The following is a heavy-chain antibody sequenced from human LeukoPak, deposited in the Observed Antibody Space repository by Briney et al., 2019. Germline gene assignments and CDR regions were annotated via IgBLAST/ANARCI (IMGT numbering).Heavy chain of an antibody. V-gene: IGHV6-1*01. D-gene: IGHD6-13*01. CDR1: GDSVSSNSAA. CDR2: TYYRATRYN. J-gene: IGHJ4*02. CDR3: ARDQAGLDY. Sequence: SQTLSLTSAISGDSVSSNSAAWNWIRQSPSKGLEWLGRTYYRATRYNDSAESVNSRTHIKPDTSKNQFSLQLNSGTPEDTAVYYCARDQAGLDYWGQGTLVTVSS.